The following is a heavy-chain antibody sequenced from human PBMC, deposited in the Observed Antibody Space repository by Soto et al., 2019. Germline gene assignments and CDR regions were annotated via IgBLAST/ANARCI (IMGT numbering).Heavy chain of an antibody. CDR1: GFTFHRYW. Sequence: DVQLVESGGGWVQPGGSLRLSCVASGFTFHRYWMSWVRQAPGKGLEWVANINEDGNEEHYVDPAKGRFTISRDNSKNTLYLQMQRLRAEDTAIYFCAIGRRKTSGSNTWFDPWGRGTQVTVSS. CDR3: AIGRRKTSGSNTWFDP. J-gene: IGHJ5*02. D-gene: IGHD2-15*01. CDR2: INEDGNEE. V-gene: IGHV3-7*05.